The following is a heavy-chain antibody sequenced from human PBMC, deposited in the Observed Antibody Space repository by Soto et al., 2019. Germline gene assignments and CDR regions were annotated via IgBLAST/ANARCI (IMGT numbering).Heavy chain of an antibody. CDR3: GRGPSPRAPAGGTPYYYAMDV. Sequence: QVQLVQSGAEVKHSGASVKVSCKASGYDFTAYDINWVRQASGQGLEWMGWMNPINGATGSARRFQGRVSMTRNTATGTASLELTSLRSDDTAVYYCGRGPSPRAPAGGTPYYYAMDVWGQGTTVTVSS. CDR1: GYDFTAYD. CDR2: MNPINGAT. V-gene: IGHV1-8*02. J-gene: IGHJ6*02. D-gene: IGHD6-13*01.